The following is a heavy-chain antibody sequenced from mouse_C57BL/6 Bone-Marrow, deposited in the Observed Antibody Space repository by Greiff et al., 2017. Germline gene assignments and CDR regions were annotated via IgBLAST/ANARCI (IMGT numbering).Heavy chain of an antibody. V-gene: IGHV1-55*01. J-gene: IGHJ3*01. Sequence: QVQLKQPGAELVKPGASVKMSCKASGYTFTSYWITWVKQRPGQGLEWIGDIYPGSGSTNYNEKFKSKATLTVDTSSSTAYMQLSSLTSEDSAVYFCAREYDYAWCAYWGQGTLVTVSA. D-gene: IGHD2-4*01. CDR2: IYPGSGST. CDR3: AREYDYAWCAY. CDR1: GYTFTSYW.